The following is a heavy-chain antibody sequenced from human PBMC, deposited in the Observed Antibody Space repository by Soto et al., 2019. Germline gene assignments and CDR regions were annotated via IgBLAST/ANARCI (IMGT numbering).Heavy chain of an antibody. D-gene: IGHD3-10*01. V-gene: IGHV4-59*01. Sequence: SETLSLTCTVSGGSISSYYWSWIRQPTGKGLEWIGYIYYSGSTNYNPSLKSRVTISVDTSKNQFSLKLSSVTAADTAVYYCARLRDYYGSGSEFDYWGQGTLVTVSS. J-gene: IGHJ4*02. CDR1: GGSISSYY. CDR3: ARLRDYYGSGSEFDY. CDR2: IYYSGST.